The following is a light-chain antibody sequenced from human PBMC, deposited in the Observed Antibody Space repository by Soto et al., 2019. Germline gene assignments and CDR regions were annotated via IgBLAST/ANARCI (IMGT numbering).Light chain of an antibody. V-gene: IGKV1-5*01. CDR3: QQYDYSRT. CDR1: QSINAW. Sequence: DIQMTQSPSTLSASIGDRVTITCRASQSINAWLAWYQQKPGKAPKLLIYAASSLQSGVPSRFSGSGSGTEFTLTISSLHSDDFATYYCQQYDYSRTFGQGTKVDIK. CDR2: AAS. J-gene: IGKJ1*01.